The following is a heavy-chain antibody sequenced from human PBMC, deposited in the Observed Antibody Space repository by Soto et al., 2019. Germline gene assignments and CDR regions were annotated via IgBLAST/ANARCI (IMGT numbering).Heavy chain of an antibody. D-gene: IGHD5-18*01. Sequence: SETLSLTCTVSGGSISSYYWSWIRQPPGKGLEWIGYIYYSGSTNYNPSLKSRVTISVDTSKNQFSLKLSSVTAADTAVYYCARGGYSYGYYFDYWGQGTLVTVSS. CDR3: ARGGYSYGYYFDY. CDR2: IYYSGST. V-gene: IGHV4-59*01. J-gene: IGHJ4*02. CDR1: GGSISSYY.